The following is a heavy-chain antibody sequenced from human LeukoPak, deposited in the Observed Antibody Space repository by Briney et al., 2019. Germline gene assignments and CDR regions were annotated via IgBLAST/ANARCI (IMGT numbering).Heavy chain of an antibody. D-gene: IGHD6-19*01. V-gene: IGHV3-33*06. CDR2: IWYDGSNK. Sequence: HSGRSLRLSCAAYGFTFSSNGKYRGRQAPAKGLEWVAVIWYDGSNKNYADSVKGRFTISRDNSMNTQYLHRNSRRAGDTAVYYCAKDLGSGWYDYWGQGTLVTVSS. J-gene: IGHJ4*02. CDR1: GFTFSSNG. CDR3: AKDLGSGWYDY.